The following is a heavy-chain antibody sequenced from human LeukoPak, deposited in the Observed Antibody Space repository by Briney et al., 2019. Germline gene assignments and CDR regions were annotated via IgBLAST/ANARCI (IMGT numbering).Heavy chain of an antibody. D-gene: IGHD6-6*01. CDR3: ARDLGGSSSYVWLDP. CDR2: INPSSGFK. CDR1: GYTFTTYH. Sequence: ASVKVSCKASGYTFTTYHTHWVRQAPGQGLEWMGIINPSSGFKHNAQKFQDRFTMTRDTSTSTVYMELSSLTSEDTVVYYCARDLGGSSSYVWLDPWGQGTLVTVSS. J-gene: IGHJ5*02. V-gene: IGHV1-46*01.